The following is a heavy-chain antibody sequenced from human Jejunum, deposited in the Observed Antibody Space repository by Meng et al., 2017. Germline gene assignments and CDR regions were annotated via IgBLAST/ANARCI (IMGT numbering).Heavy chain of an antibody. J-gene: IGHJ4*02. CDR3: ARDYGTSRPFEY. D-gene: IGHD1/OR15-1a*01. CDR1: GSIVSRSGAA. Sequence: QVQLPQSGPGLWQPRHTLLPAWSSAGSIVSRSGAAWNWIMQSPSGGLEWLGRTYYRSKWYNDYAVSVKGRIAINPDTSKNQFFLQLNSVTPEDTAVYYCARDYGTSRPFEYWGQGILVTVSS. V-gene: IGHV6-1*01. CDR2: TYYRSKWYN.